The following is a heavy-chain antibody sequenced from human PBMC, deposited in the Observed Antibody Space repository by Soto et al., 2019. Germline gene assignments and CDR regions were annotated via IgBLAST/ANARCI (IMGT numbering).Heavy chain of an antibody. D-gene: IGHD6-13*01. CDR2: IYWDDDE. CDR3: THLSPAAAGYYYGMDV. CDR1: GFSLSTPGVG. Sequence: ESGPTLVNPTQTLTLTCTFSGFSLSTPGVGVGWIRQPPGKALDWLALIYWDDDERYSPSLKGRLTITKDTSKNQVVLTMTNIDPVDTATYYCTHLSPAAAGYYYGMDVWGQGTTVTVSS. V-gene: IGHV2-5*02. J-gene: IGHJ6*02.